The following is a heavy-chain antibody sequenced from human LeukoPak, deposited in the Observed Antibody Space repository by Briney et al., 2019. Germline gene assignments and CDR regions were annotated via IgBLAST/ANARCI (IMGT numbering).Heavy chain of an antibody. Sequence: SETLSLTCAVYGGSFSGYYWSWIRQPPGKGLEWIGEINHSGSTNYNPSLKSRVTISVDTSKNQFSLKLSSVTAADTAVYYCARQYYDILTGYRHFDYWGQGTLVTVSS. J-gene: IGHJ4*02. CDR3: ARQYYDILTGYRHFDY. V-gene: IGHV4-34*01. CDR2: INHSGST. CDR1: GGSFSGYY. D-gene: IGHD3-9*01.